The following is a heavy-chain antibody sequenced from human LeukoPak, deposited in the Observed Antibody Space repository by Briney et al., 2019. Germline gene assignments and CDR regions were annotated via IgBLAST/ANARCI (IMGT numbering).Heavy chain of an antibody. Sequence: SETLSLTCAVYGGSFSDYYWSWIRQPPGKGLEWIGEINHSGRSNYNPSLKSRVTISVDTSKNQFSLKLSSVTAADTAVYYCARHLDVWGQGTTVTVSS. V-gene: IGHV4-34*01. CDR1: GGSFSDYY. CDR3: ARHLDV. CDR2: INHSGRS. J-gene: IGHJ6*02.